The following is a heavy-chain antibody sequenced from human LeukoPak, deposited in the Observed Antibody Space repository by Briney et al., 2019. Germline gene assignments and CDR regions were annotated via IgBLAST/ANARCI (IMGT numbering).Heavy chain of an antibody. V-gene: IGHV3-74*01. Sequence: GGSLRLSCAASGFTFSAYWMHWVRQAPGKGLVWVSRINPDGTTTSYADSVKGRFTISRDNAKDTVYLQMNSLRAEDTAVYYCARVSIGWYSFDYWGQGTLVTVSS. J-gene: IGHJ4*02. CDR3: ARVSIGWYSFDY. CDR1: GFTFSAYW. D-gene: IGHD6-19*01. CDR2: INPDGTTT.